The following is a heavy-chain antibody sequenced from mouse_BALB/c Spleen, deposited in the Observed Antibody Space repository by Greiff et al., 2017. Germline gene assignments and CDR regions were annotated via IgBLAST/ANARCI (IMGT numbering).Heavy chain of an antibody. V-gene: IGHV8-12*01. J-gene: IGHJ3*01. Sequence: QVTLKVSGPGILQPSQTLSLTCSFSGFSLSTSGMGVSWIRQPSGKGLEWLAHIYWDDDKRYNPSLKSRLTISKDTSSNQVFLKITSVDTADTATYYCARSQGKNSYGSSYGRFAYWGQGTLVTVSA. CDR3: ARSQGKNSYGSSYGRFAY. D-gene: IGHD1-1*01. CDR2: IYWDDDK. CDR1: GFSLSTSGMG.